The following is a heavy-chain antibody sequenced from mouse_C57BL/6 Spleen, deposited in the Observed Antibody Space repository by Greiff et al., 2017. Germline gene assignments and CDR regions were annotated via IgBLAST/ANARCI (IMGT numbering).Heavy chain of an antibody. V-gene: IGHV1-64*01. J-gene: IGHJ1*03. Sequence: QVQLQQPGAELVKPGASVKLSCKASGYTFTSYWMHWVKQRPGQGLEWIGMIHPNSGSTNYNEKFKSKATLTVDKSSSTAYMRLSSLTSEDSAVYYCARNNYYCSSSHWYFDVWGTGTTVTVSS. D-gene: IGHD1-1*01. CDR2: IHPNSGST. CDR3: ARNNYYCSSSHWYFDV. CDR1: GYTFTSYW.